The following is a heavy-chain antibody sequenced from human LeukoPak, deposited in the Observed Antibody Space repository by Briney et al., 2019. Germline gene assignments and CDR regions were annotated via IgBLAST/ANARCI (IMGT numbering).Heavy chain of an antibody. V-gene: IGHV4-39*01. Sequence: SETLSLTCTVSGGSISSYYWGWIRQPPGKGLEWIGSIYYSGSTYYNPSLKSRVTISVDTSKNQFSLKLSSVTAADTAVYYCARHPYDFWSGYYTDYWGQGTLDTVSS. CDR2: IYYSGST. CDR1: GGSISSYY. D-gene: IGHD3-3*01. CDR3: ARHPYDFWSGYYTDY. J-gene: IGHJ4*02.